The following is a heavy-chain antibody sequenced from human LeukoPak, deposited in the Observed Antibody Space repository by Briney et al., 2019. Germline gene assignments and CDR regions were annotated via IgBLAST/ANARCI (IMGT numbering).Heavy chain of an antibody. CDR1: RFSLSTSGMC. Sequence: SGPALVKPTQTPTLTCTFSRFSLSTSGMCINWIRQPPGKALEWLALIDGDGDTNYSTSLKTRLTISKDSSKNQVVLTMTNMDPVDTATYYCARIHYSRAWGPSNIDYWGQGILVTVSS. J-gene: IGHJ4*02. V-gene: IGHV2-70*13. CDR2: IDGDGDT. CDR3: ARIHYSRAWGPSNIDY. D-gene: IGHD6-19*01.